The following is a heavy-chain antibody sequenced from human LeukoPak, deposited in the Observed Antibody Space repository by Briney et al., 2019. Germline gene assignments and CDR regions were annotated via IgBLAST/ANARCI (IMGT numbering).Heavy chain of an antibody. Sequence: GASVKVSCKASGYTFTNYGITWVRQAPGQGLEWMGWISTYNGNTNYAQKLQGRVTMTTDTSTTTAYMELRSLRSDDTAVYYCARDSDGSGSYHYWGQGTLVTVSS. CDR2: ISTYNGNT. V-gene: IGHV1-18*01. J-gene: IGHJ4*02. CDR3: ARDSDGSGSYHY. D-gene: IGHD3-10*01. CDR1: GYTFTNYG.